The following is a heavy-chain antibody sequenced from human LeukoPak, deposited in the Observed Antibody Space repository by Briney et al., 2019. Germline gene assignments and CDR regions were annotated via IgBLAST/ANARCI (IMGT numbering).Heavy chain of an antibody. D-gene: IGHD2-2*02. J-gene: IGHJ4*02. Sequence: WGSLRLSCAASGFTVSSNYMSWVRQAPGKGLEWVSVIYIGGSTYNADSVKGRFTISRDISKNTLYLQMNSLRAEDTAMYYCARLGFVVPAVIFDYWGQGTLVTVPS. V-gene: IGHV3-53*01. CDR3: ARLGFVVPAVIFDY. CDR2: IYIGGST. CDR1: GFTVSSNY.